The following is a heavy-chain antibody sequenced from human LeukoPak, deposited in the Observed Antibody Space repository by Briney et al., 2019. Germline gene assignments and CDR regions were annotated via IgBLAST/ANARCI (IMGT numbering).Heavy chain of an antibody. CDR2: ISGSGGST. D-gene: IGHD3-16*02. V-gene: IGHV3-23*01. CDR1: GITLSNYA. CDR3: AKVGSFLLDY. Sequence: PGGSLRLSCAVSGITLSNYAMSWVRQAPGKGLEWVSAISGSGGSTYYADSVKGRFTISRDNSKNTLYLQMNSLRAVDTAVYYRAKVGSFLLDYWGQGTLVTVSS. J-gene: IGHJ4*02.